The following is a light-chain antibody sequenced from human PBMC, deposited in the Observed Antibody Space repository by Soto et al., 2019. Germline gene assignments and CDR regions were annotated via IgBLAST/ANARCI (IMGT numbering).Light chain of an antibody. V-gene: IGKV1-12*01. CDR1: QGIISY. Sequence: DIQMTQSPSSLSASVGDRVTITCRASQGIISYLAWYQQKPGKAPNLLIFAASSFQSAVPSRFSGSGSGTDFTLTLRRLQPADFATYYCQPAHGLPFTFGQGTHWRL. CDR2: AAS. CDR3: QPAHGLPFT. J-gene: IGKJ5*01.